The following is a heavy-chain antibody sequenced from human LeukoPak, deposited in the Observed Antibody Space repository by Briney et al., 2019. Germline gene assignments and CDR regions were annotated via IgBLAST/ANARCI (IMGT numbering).Heavy chain of an antibody. Sequence: SVTVSCKSSVGAFSSYTITWVRQAPRHGLEWMGRIIPIFRTANYAEKFQGRVTITTDDSTSTSYMELSSLTSEDTAVYYCATDNLIAARGSLGWFDPWGQGTLVTVSS. V-gene: IGHV1-69*05. D-gene: IGHD6-6*01. J-gene: IGHJ5*02. CDR2: IIPIFRTA. CDR3: ATDNLIAARGSLGWFDP. CDR1: VGAFSSYT.